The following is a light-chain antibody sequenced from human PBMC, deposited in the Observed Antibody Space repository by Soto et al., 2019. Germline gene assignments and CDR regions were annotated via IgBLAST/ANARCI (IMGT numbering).Light chain of an antibody. CDR1: QSVSSSY. CDR3: QQYGSSPRT. Sequence: EIVLTQSPCTLSLSPGERATLSCRASQSVSSSYLAWYQQKPGQAPRLLIYGASSRATGIPDRFSGSGSGSDFTLTITGLEPEAVPVYYCQQYGSSPRTFGQGTKVEIK. CDR2: GAS. J-gene: IGKJ1*01. V-gene: IGKV3-20*01.